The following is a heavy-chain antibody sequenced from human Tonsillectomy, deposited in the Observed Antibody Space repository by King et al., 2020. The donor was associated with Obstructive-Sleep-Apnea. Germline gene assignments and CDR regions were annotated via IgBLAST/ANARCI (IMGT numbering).Heavy chain of an antibody. Sequence: VQLVESGAEVKKPGESLKISCKGSGYSFTNYWIGWVRQMSGKGLEWMGIIYPGDSDTRYSPSFQGQVTISADKSNSTAYLQWSSLEASDTAMYYCARRPDYYDSRGTFDYWGQGTLVTVSS. D-gene: IGHD3-22*01. V-gene: IGHV5-51*01. CDR2: IYPGDSDT. J-gene: IGHJ4*02. CDR3: ARRPDYYDSRGTFDY. CDR1: GYSFTNYW.